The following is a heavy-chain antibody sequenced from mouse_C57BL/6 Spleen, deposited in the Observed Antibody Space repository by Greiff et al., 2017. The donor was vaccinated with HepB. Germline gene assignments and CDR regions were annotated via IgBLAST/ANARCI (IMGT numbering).Heavy chain of an antibody. CDR1: GYTFTDYY. D-gene: IGHD4-1*01. J-gene: IGHJ4*01. V-gene: IGHV1-26*01. CDR2: INPNNGGT. Sequence: EVQLQQSGPELVKPGASVKISCKASGYTFTDYYMNWVKQSHGKSLEWIGDINPNNGGTSYNQKFKGKATLTVDKSSSTAYMELRSLTSEDSAVYYCASGWDVAMDYWGQGTSVTVSS. CDR3: ASGWDVAMDY.